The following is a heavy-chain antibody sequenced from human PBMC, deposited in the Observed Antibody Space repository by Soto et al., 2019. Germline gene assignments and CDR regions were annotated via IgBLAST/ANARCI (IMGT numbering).Heavy chain of an antibody. J-gene: IGHJ6*02. D-gene: IGHD1-7*01. CDR1: GGTFSSYA. Sequence: QVQLVQSGAEVKKPGSSVKVSCKASGGTFSSYAISWVRQAPGQGLEWMGGIIPIFGTANYAQKFQGRVTIPADEPTRTAYMELCSLRSEDTAVYYCAGPPELTRIYYYYGMDVWGQGTTVTVSS. CDR3: AGPPELTRIYYYYGMDV. V-gene: IGHV1-69*12. CDR2: IIPIFGTA.